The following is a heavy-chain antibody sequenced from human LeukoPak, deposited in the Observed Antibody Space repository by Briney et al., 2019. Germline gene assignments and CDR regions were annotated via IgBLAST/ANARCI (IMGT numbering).Heavy chain of an antibody. J-gene: IGHJ4*02. CDR1: GGSLSSYY. D-gene: IGHD6-19*01. CDR2: IYYSGNT. CDR3: ARLQGQWLLHDY. V-gene: IGHV4-59*01. Sequence: SETLSLTCTVSGGSLSSYYWSWIRQPPGKGLEWIGYIYYSGNTNYNPSLKSRVTISVDTSRNQFSLKVTSVTAADTAVYYCARLQGQWLLHDYWGQGTLVTVSS.